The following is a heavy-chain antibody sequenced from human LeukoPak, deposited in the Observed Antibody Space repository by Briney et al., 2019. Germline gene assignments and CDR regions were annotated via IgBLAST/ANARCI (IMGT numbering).Heavy chain of an antibody. D-gene: IGHD6-19*01. CDR3: ARGSGWFYFDY. V-gene: IGHV3-74*01. J-gene: IGHJ4*02. Sequence: GGSLRLSCAASGFTFTTYWMHWVRQAPGKGLVWVSHINSDGSITSYADSVKGRFTISRDTAKNTLYLQMNSLRAEDTAVYYCARGSGWFYFDYWGQGTLVTVSS. CDR2: INSDGSIT. CDR1: GFTFTTYW.